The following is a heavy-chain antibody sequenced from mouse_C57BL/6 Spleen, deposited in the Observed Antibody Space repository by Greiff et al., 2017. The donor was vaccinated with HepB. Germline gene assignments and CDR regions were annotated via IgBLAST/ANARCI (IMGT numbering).Heavy chain of an antibody. CDR1: GYTFTDYY. J-gene: IGHJ4*01. D-gene: IGHD2-3*01. Sequence: QVQLKQSGAELVRPGASVKLSCKASGYTFTDYYINWVKQRPGQGLEWIARIYPGSGNTYYNEKFKGKATLTAEKSSSTAYMQLSSLTSEDSAVYFCARYGYYRGDYWGQGTSVTVSS. CDR3: ARYGYYRGDY. CDR2: IYPGSGNT. V-gene: IGHV1-76*01.